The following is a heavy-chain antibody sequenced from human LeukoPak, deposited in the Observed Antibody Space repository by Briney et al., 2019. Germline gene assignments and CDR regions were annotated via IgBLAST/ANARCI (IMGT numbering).Heavy chain of an antibody. V-gene: IGHV1-69*05. CDR1: GGTFSSYT. Sequence: SVKVSCXASGGTFSSYTISWVRRAPGQGLEWMGRIIPIFGTANYAQKFQGRVTITTDESTSTAYMELSSLRSEDTAVYYCARVALGELTRPFDYWGQGTLVTVSS. J-gene: IGHJ4*02. CDR3: ARVALGELTRPFDY. D-gene: IGHD1-7*01. CDR2: IIPIFGTA.